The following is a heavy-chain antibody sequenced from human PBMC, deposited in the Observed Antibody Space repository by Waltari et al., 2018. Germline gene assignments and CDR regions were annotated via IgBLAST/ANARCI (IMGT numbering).Heavy chain of an antibody. CDR3: ARHGPYCSNGVCPIVY. Sequence: EVQLVQSGAEVKKPGESPKISCKGSGYTFTSYWIGWVPPLPGKGLEWMGIIWPGDSDTRYSPSFQGQVTISVDKSISTAYLQWSSLKASDTAMYYCARHGPYCSNGVCPIVYWGQGTLVTVSS. J-gene: IGHJ4*02. CDR2: IWPGDSDT. CDR1: GYTFTSYW. V-gene: IGHV5-51*01. D-gene: IGHD2-8*01.